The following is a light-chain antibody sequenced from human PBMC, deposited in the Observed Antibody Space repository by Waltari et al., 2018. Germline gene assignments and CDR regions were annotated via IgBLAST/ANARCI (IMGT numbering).Light chain of an antibody. CDR3: MQTLQSPAT. CDR2: LGT. Sequence: IVMTQSPLSLPVTPGEPASISCRSSQSLLHTNGFHYLEWYLQRPGQSPQLLIYLGTNRASGVPDRFSGSRSGTDFTLKISSVEAEDVGVYYCMQTLQSPATFGQGTRLEIK. CDR1: QSLLHTNGFHY. V-gene: IGKV2-28*01. J-gene: IGKJ5*01.